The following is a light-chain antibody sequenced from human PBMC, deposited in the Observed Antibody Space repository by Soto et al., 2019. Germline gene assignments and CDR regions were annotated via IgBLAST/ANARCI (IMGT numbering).Light chain of an antibody. CDR2: ANN. V-gene: IGLV6-57*04. J-gene: IGLJ2*01. CDR3: QSYDRNTPVI. Sequence: NFMLTQPHSVSESPGKTVTISCTRSSGSIASNYVQWYQQRPGSAPITLIYANNERVSGVPGRFSGSIDISSNSASLTISGLKTEDEADYYCQSYDRNTPVIFGGGTQLTVL. CDR1: SGSIASNY.